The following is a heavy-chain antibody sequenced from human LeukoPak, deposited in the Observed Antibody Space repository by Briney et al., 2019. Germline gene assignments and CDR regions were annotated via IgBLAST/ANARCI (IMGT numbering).Heavy chain of an antibody. D-gene: IGHD6-13*01. CDR1: GYSFTTYW. J-gene: IGHJ3*02. CDR2: IYPGDSDT. CDR3: ASGAGIAAPGTYDAFDI. V-gene: IGHV5-51*01. Sequence: GESLKISCKGSGYSFTTYWISWVRQMPGKGLESMGIIYPGDSDTKYSPSFQGLVTISADRSISTAYLQWSSLKASDTAMYYCASGAGIAAPGTYDAFDIWGQGTMVTVSS.